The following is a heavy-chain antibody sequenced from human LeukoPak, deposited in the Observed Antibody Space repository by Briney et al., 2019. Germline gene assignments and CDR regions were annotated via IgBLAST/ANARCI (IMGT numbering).Heavy chain of an antibody. CDR3: ARDPNVLLWLGELSAPDY. CDR1: GFTFSSYS. CDR2: ISSSSSYI. V-gene: IGHV3-21*01. J-gene: IGHJ4*02. D-gene: IGHD3-10*01. Sequence: GGSLRLSCAASGFTFSSYSMNWVRQAPGKGLEWVSSISSSSSYIYYADSVKGRFTISRDDAKNSLYLQMNSLRAEDTAVYYCARDPNVLLWLGELSAPDYWGQGTLVTVSS.